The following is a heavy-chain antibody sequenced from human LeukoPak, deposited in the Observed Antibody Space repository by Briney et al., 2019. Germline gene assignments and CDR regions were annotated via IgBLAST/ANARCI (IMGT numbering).Heavy chain of an antibody. CDR1: GYTFTSYA. D-gene: IGHD3-10*01. V-gene: IGHV1-18*01. Sequence: ASVKVSCKASGYTFTSYAMNWVRQAPGQGLEWMGWISAYNGNTNYAQKLQGRVTMTTDTSTSTAYMELRSLRSDDTAVYYCARGREFGYWFDPWGQGTLVTVSS. CDR3: ARGREFGYWFDP. J-gene: IGHJ5*02. CDR2: ISAYNGNT.